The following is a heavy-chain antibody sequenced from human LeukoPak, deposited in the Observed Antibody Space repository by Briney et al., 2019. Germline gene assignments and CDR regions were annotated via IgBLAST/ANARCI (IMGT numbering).Heavy chain of an antibody. V-gene: IGHV4-39*01. D-gene: IGHD4-11*01. Sequence: GSLRLSCAASGFTFSNAYMNWVRQPPGKGLEWIGSIYYSGSTYYNPSLKSRVTISVDTSKNQFSLKLSSVTAADTAVYYCARTYSNYYFDYWGQGTLVTVSS. CDR1: GFTFSNAY. J-gene: IGHJ4*02. CDR3: ARTYSNYYFDY. CDR2: IYYSGST.